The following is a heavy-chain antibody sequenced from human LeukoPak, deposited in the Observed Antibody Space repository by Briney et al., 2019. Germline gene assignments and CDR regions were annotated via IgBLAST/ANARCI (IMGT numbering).Heavy chain of an antibody. CDR2: ITSSGSYI. D-gene: IGHD3-22*01. CDR1: GFTFRSYS. J-gene: IGHJ4*02. Sequence: GGSLRLSCAASGFTFRSYSMNWVRQAPGRGLEWVSSITSSGSYIYYADSVKGRFTISRDNTKNSLFLQMNSLRAEDTAVYYCARGSPYYYDSSGYFDYWGQGTLVTVSS. CDR3: ARGSPYYYDSSGYFDY. V-gene: IGHV3-21*01.